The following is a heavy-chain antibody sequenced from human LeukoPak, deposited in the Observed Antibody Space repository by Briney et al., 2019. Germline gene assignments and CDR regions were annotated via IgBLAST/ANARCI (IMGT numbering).Heavy chain of an antibody. V-gene: IGHV1-69*13. D-gene: IGHD2-2*02. J-gene: IGHJ6*03. Sequence: ASVKVSCKASGGTFSSYAISWVRQAPGQGLEWMGGIIPIFGTANYAQKFQGRVTITADESTSTAYMELSNLRSEDTAVYYCARLVPAAIKDPGYYYYMDVWGKGTTVTVSS. CDR3: ARLVPAAIKDPGYYYYMDV. CDR1: GGTFSSYA. CDR2: IIPIFGTA.